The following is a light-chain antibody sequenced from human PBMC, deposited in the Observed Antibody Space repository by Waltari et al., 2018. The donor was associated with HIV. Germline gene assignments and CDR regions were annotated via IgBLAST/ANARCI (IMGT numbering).Light chain of an antibody. CDR1: QSVLYSSNNKNY. Sequence: DIVMTQFPDSLAVSLGERATINCKSSQSVLYSSNNKNYLVWYQQKPGQPPKLLIYWASTRESGVPDRFSGSGSGTDFTLTISSLQAEDVAVYYCQQHYSSPLTFGGGTKVEIK. CDR2: WAS. V-gene: IGKV4-1*01. J-gene: IGKJ4*01. CDR3: QQHYSSPLT.